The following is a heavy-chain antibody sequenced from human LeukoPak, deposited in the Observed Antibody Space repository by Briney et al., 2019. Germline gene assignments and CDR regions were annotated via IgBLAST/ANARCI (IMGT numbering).Heavy chain of an antibody. CDR1: GFNFNMFA. V-gene: IGHV3-23*01. J-gene: IGHJ4*02. Sequence: GGSLTLSCTGTGFNFNMFAINWVRQAPGQGLEWVSGLSRGGSTTNYADSVKGRFTVSRDRSTNTVFLQMNSLRPDDTALYYCAKEQRIRHCSEGVCTEGYYFDYWGQGTLVTVSS. CDR2: LSRGGSTT. D-gene: IGHD2-8*01. CDR3: AKEQRIRHCSEGVCTEGYYFDY.